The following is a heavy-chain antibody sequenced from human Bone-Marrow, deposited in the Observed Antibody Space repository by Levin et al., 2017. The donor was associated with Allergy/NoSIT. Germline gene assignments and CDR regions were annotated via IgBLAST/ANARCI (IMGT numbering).Heavy chain of an antibody. CDR3: ARGGLWHFDP. CDR1: GFSLSGYW. D-gene: IGHD3-16*01. CDR2: IKPDGSEK. J-gene: IGHJ2*01. V-gene: IGHV3-7*01. Sequence: GGSLRLSCAASGFSLSGYWMSWLRQAPGKGLEWVANIKPDGSEKYYVDSVKGRFTISRDNAKNSLYLQMDSLGAEDTAVYYFARGGLWHFDPWGRGTVVTVSS.